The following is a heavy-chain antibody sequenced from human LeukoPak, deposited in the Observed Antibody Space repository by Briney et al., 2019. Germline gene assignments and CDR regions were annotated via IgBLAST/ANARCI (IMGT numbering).Heavy chain of an antibody. Sequence: GGSLRLSCAASGFTFSDYYMSWIRQAPGKGLEWVSYISSSGSTIYYADSVKGRFTISRDNAKNPLYLQMNSLRAEDTAVYYCARVWEPAAPFDPWGQGTLVTVSS. D-gene: IGHD2-2*01. J-gene: IGHJ5*02. CDR2: ISSSGSTI. V-gene: IGHV3-11*01. CDR3: ARVWEPAAPFDP. CDR1: GFTFSDYY.